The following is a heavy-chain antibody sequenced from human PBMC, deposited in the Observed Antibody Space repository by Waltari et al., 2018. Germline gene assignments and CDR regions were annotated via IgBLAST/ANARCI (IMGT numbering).Heavy chain of an antibody. V-gene: IGHV3-48*03. CDR1: GSTSSGFD. J-gene: IGHJ4*02. CDR3: ARGGGVLSFDY. D-gene: IGHD3-16*02. Sequence: EVQLVESGGGVVQPGGSLSLSCAASGSTSSGFDMIWVRQAPGKGLEWVSYISSSGSTIYYADSVKGRFTISRDNAKNSLYLQMNSLRAEDTAVYYCARGGGVLSFDYWGQGTLVTVSS. CDR2: ISSSGSTI.